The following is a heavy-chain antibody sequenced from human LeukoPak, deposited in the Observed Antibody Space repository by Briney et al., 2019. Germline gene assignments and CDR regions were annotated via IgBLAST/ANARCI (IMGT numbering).Heavy chain of an antibody. J-gene: IGHJ4*02. Sequence: PSETLSLTCAVYGGSFSGYYWSWIRHPPGKGLEWIGEIKHSGSTNYNPSLKSRVTISVDTSKNQFSLKLSSVTAADTAVYYCARGIVVVPAAYDYWGQGTLVTVSS. CDR3: ARGIVVVPAAYDY. CDR2: IKHSGST. V-gene: IGHV4-34*01. CDR1: GGSFSGYY. D-gene: IGHD2-2*01.